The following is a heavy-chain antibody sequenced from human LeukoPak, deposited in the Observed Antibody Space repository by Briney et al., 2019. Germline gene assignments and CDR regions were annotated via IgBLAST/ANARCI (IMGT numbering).Heavy chain of an antibody. Sequence: GASVKVSCKASGYTFTSYDINWVRQATGQGLEWMGWMNPNSGNTGYARKFQGRVTMTRNTSISTAYMELSSLRSEDTAVYYCARGSTEMATGHNWFDPWGQGTLVTVSS. CDR1: GYTFTSYD. J-gene: IGHJ5*02. CDR3: ARGSTEMATGHNWFDP. CDR2: MNPNSGNT. V-gene: IGHV1-8*01. D-gene: IGHD5-24*01.